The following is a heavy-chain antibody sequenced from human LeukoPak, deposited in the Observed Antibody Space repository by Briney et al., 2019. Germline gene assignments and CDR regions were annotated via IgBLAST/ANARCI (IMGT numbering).Heavy chain of an antibody. CDR1: GITFSRYD. CDR2: INSDGRST. CDR3: ARAHSAYCGGDCYQNWFDP. D-gene: IGHD2-21*02. J-gene: IGHJ5*02. Sequence: GGSLRLSCAASGITFSRYDMHWVLQAPGKGLVWVSRINSDGRSTMYADSVKGRFTISRDNAKNTLYLQMNSLRAEDTAVYYCARAHSAYCGGDCYQNWFDPWGQGTLVTVSS. V-gene: IGHV3-74*03.